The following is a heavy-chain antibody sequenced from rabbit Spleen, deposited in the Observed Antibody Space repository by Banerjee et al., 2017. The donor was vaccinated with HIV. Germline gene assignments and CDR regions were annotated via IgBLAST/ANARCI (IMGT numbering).Heavy chain of an antibody. CDR3: ARAEYTFGVGGGFYPINL. V-gene: IGHV1S40*01. D-gene: IGHD1-1*01. CDR2: IITDNKFS. J-gene: IGHJ4*01. CDR1: GVSLNDKDV. Sequence: QSLEESGGGLVKPEGSLTLTCKASGVSLNDKDVMCWVRQAPGKGLEWIACIITDNKFSYYASWAKGRFTISKTSSTTVTLQMTSLTAADTATYFCARAEYTFGVGGGFYPINLWGQGTLVTVS.